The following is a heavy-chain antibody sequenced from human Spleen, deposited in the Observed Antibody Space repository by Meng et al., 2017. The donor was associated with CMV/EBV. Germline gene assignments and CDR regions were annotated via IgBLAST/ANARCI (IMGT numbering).Heavy chain of an antibody. CDR3: ARTSSWYASDF. D-gene: IGHD6-13*01. Sequence: SETLSLTCAVYGGSFSGYYWSWIRQSPGKGLEWIGYVYYSGSTNYNPSFKSRVTISVDTSGNQFSLKLSAVTAADTAVYYCARTSSWYASDFWGQGALVTVSS. CDR2: VYYSGST. CDR1: GGSFSGYY. J-gene: IGHJ4*02. V-gene: IGHV4-59*01.